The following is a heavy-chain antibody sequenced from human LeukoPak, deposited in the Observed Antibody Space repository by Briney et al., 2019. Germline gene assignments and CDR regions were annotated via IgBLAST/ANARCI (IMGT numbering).Heavy chain of an antibody. CDR3: AGEGMVARGAFDI. J-gene: IGHJ3*02. CDR1: GFTFGSYA. CDR2: ISGSGGST. Sequence: GGSLRLSCAASGFTFGSYAMSWVRQPPGKGLEWVSVISGSGGSTYYADAVKGRFTISRDNYKNTLYLQMNSLRAEDTAVYYCAGEGMVARGAFDIWGQGTMVTVSS. D-gene: IGHD2-8*01. V-gene: IGHV3-23*01.